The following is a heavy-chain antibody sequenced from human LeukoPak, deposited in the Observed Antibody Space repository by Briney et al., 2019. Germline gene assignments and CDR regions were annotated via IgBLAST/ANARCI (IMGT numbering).Heavy chain of an antibody. Sequence: ASVKVSCKASGYTFTSYGISWVRQAPGQGLEWMGWISAYNSNTNYAQKLQGRVTMTTDTSTSTAYMELRSLRSDDTAVYYCARENYYDSSGYYNLVDYWGQGTLVTVSS. CDR2: ISAYNSNT. J-gene: IGHJ4*02. CDR1: GYTFTSYG. V-gene: IGHV1-18*01. D-gene: IGHD3-22*01. CDR3: ARENYYDSSGYYNLVDY.